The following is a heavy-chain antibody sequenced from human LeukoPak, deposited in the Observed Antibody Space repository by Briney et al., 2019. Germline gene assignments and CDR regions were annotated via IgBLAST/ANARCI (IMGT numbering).Heavy chain of an antibody. CDR1: GGSFSGYY. CDR3: AYLRGYSYGRIFDY. J-gene: IGHJ4*02. V-gene: IGHV4-34*01. Sequence: PSETLSLTCAVYGGSFSGYYWSWIRQPPGKGLEWIGEINHSGSTNYNPSLKSRVTISVDTSKNQFSLKLSSVTAADTAVYYCAYLRGYSYGRIFDYWGQGTLVTVSS. CDR2: INHSGST. D-gene: IGHD5-18*01.